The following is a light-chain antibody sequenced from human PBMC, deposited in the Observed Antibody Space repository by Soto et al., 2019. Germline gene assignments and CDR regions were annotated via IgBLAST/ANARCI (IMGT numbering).Light chain of an antibody. CDR2: EVS. V-gene: IGLV2-14*01. CDR1: SSDVGGYNY. J-gene: IGLJ1*01. Sequence: QSVLTQPGSVSVSPGQSITISCTGTSSDVGGYNYVSWYRQHPGKAPKLMIYEVSNRPSGVSDRFSGSKSGNTASLTISGLQAEDEADYSCGSSTSSRSYVFGGGKQVTV. CDR3: GSSTSSRSYV.